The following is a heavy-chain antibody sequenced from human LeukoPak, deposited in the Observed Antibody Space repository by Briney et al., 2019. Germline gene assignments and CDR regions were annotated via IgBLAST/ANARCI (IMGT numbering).Heavy chain of an antibody. CDR1: GFPFSSYW. J-gene: IGHJ4*02. V-gene: IGHV3-74*01. CDR3: ARDLIAAADYFDY. D-gene: IGHD6-13*01. Sequence: GGSLRLSCAASGFPFSSYWMSWVRQAPGKGLVWVSRINSDGSSTSYADSVKGRFTISRDNAKNTLYLQMNSLRAEDTAVYYCARDLIAAADYFDYWGQGTLVTVSS. CDR2: INSDGSST.